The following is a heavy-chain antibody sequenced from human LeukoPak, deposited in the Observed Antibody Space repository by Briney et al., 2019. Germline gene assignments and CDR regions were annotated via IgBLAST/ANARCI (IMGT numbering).Heavy chain of an antibody. V-gene: IGHV3-21*01. D-gene: IGHD3-22*01. CDR1: GFTFSSYN. Sequence: PGRSLRLSCAASGFTFSSYNMNWVRQAPGKGLEWVSSISSTSAYIYYADSVKGRFTISRDNANNSLYLQMNSLSAEDTAVYYCVRDRSRLIDFWGQGTLVTVSS. CDR2: ISSTSAYI. J-gene: IGHJ4*02. CDR3: VRDRSRLIDF.